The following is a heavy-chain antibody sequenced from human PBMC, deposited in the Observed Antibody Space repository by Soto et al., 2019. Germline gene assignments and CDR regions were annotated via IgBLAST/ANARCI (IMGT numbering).Heavy chain of an antibody. Sequence: QLQLQESGPGLVKPSETLSLTCSVFGDSITSSRYYWGWIRQSPQTGPEWIGSIYYSGSTFYNPSLKSRVTISVDTSKNQFSLKLTSVSAADTSLYFCARQTASIVRQGDFDYWGQGTLVTVSS. D-gene: IGHD2-2*01. CDR3: ARQTASIVRQGDFDY. J-gene: IGHJ4*02. CDR1: GDSITSSRYY. V-gene: IGHV4-39*01. CDR2: IYYSGST.